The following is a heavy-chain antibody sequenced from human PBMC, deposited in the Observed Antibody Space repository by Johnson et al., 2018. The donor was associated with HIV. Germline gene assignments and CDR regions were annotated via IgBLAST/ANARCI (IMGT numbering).Heavy chain of an antibody. D-gene: IGHD5-12*01. J-gene: IGHJ3*02. CDR3: AREGGGYDGKGAFDI. CDR2: ISYDGSNK. CDR1: GFTFSSYA. Sequence: QVQLVESGGGVVQPGRSLRLSCAASGFTFSSYAMHWVRQAPGTGLEWVAVISYDGSNKYYADSVKGRFTISRDNSKNTLYLQMNSLRAEDTAVYYCAREGGGYDGKGAFDIWGQGTMVTVSS. V-gene: IGHV3-30*14.